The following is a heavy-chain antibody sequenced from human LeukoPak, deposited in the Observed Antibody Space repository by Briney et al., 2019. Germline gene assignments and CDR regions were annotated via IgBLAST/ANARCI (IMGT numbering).Heavy chain of an antibody. CDR3: AKTHGDHYWYFDL. CDR1: GFTFSSYA. CDR2: ISGSGGST. V-gene: IGHV3-23*01. J-gene: IGHJ2*01. Sequence: PGGSLRLSCAASGFTFSSYAMSWVRQAPGKGLEWVSAISGSGGSTYYADSVKGRFTISRDNSKNTLYLQLNSLRVEDTAVYYCAKTHGDHYWYFDLWGRGILVTVSS. D-gene: IGHD4-17*01.